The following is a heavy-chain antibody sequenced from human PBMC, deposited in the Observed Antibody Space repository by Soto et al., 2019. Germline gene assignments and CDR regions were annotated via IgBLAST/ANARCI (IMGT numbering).Heavy chain of an antibody. Sequence: QVHLVQSGPEVREPGSSVKVSCKASGGSFSSDAITWVRQAPGQGLEWIGEIIPMFDTTNYAPEFQGRVTITADTATTTVSMEVNRLTPDDTAVYYCAREVVTETTLGYFDFWGQGALVTVSS. CDR3: AREVVTETTLGYFDF. J-gene: IGHJ4*02. V-gene: IGHV1-69*06. CDR1: GGSFSSDA. CDR2: IIPMFDTT. D-gene: IGHD2-21*02.